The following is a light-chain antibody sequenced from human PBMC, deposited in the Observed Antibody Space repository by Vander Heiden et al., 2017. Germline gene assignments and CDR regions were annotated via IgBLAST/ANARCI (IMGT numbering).Light chain of an antibody. CDR1: QTKSMF. J-gene: IGKJ1*01. V-gene: IGKV1-39*01. Sequence: DIQMTQSPSSLSASVGDRVTITCRTSQTKSMFLNWYQHKPGKAPKLLIYGVSSLQSGVPSRFSGSESGTYFTLTIRRLQPEDFATYYCQQRDGVAWTFGQGTKVEIK. CDR3: QQRDGVAWT. CDR2: GVS.